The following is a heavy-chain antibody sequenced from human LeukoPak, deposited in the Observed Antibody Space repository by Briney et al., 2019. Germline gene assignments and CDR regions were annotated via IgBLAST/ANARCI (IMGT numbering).Heavy chain of an antibody. CDR1: GFTFSSYA. D-gene: IGHD3-22*01. V-gene: IGHV3-23*01. CDR3: AKDLGGYYYDSSHYFDY. CDR2: ISGGGGST. J-gene: IGHJ4*02. Sequence: GGSLRLSCAASGFTFSSYAMSWVRQAPGKGLEWVSAISGGGGSTYYADSVKGRFTISRDNSKNTLYLQMNSLRAEDTAVYYCAKDLGGYYYDSSHYFDYWGQGTLVTVSS.